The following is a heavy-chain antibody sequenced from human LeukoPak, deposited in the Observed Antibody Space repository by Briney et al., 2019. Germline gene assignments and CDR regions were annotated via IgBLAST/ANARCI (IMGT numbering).Heavy chain of an antibody. Sequence: GGSLRLSCAASGFTFSSYSMNWLRQAPGNGLEWVSSISSSSSYIYYADSVKGRFTISRDNAKNSLYLQMNSLRAEDTAVYYCLRQAEDGIRYFDWFDYWGQGTLVTVSS. CDR3: LRQAEDGIRYFDWFDY. D-gene: IGHD3-9*01. J-gene: IGHJ4*02. CDR1: GFTFSSYS. V-gene: IGHV3-21*01. CDR2: ISSSSSYI.